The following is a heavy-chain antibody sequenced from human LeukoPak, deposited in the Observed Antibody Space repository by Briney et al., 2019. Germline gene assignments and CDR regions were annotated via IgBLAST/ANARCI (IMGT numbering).Heavy chain of an antibody. V-gene: IGHV5-51*01. J-gene: IGHJ3*02. CDR2: IYPNDSDT. CDR3: ARGSLFPYAFDI. CDR1: GYNFTNSC. Sequence: GESLKISCGGSGYNFTNSCIAWVRQMPGKGLEWMGIIYPNDSDTRYSPSFQGQVTISADKSISTAYLQWSSLEASATAMYYCARGSLFPYAFDIWGPRTMVTVSS.